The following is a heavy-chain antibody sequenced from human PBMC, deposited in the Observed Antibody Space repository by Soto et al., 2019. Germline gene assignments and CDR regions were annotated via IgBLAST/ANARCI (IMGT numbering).Heavy chain of an antibody. CDR3: ARAMCFGGSCYLEV. J-gene: IGHJ4*02. CDR2: IAPIINIP. CDR1: GGTFSTYT. D-gene: IGHD2-15*01. V-gene: IGHV1-69*02. Sequence: QVQLVQSGAEVKKPGSSVKVSCKASGGTFSTYTISWVRQAPGQGLEWMGRIAPIINIPDYSQKFQGRVTITADKSTTTAYMELSSLRSEDTAVYYCARAMCFGGSCYLEVWSQGTLVTVSS.